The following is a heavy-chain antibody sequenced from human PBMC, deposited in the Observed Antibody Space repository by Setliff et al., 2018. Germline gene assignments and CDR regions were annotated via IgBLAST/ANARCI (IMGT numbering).Heavy chain of an antibody. CDR1: GFTFSVYW. CDR3: ARDGGTGDSGTYFNIGFDS. J-gene: IGHJ5*01. D-gene: IGHD3-10*01. Sequence: LRLSCAASGFTFSVYWMTWVRQAPGKGLEWVANIKHDGTEQKYVDSVKGRFTISRDNDKNSLHLQMNGLRVEDTAVYYCARDGGTGDSGTYFNIGFDSWGQGTQVTVSS. V-gene: IGHV3-7*03. CDR2: IKHDGTEQ.